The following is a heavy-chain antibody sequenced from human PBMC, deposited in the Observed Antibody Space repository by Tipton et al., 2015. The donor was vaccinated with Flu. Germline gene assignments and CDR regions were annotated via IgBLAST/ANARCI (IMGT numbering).Heavy chain of an antibody. D-gene: IGHD4-23*01. J-gene: IGHJ4*02. V-gene: IGHV4-59*01. CDR2: IYYSGST. CDR3: ATEYRGGGNRYYFDY. CDR1: GGSISGYY. Sequence: LRLSCTVSGGSISGYYWTWIRQPPGKGLEWSGYIYYSGSTNYNPSLKSRVTISVDTSKNQFSLKLSSVTAADTAVYYCATEYRGGGNRYYFDYWGQGTLVTVSS.